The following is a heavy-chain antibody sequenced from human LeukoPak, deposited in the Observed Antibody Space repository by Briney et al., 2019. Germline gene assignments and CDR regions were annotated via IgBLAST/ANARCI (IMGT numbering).Heavy chain of an antibody. D-gene: IGHD2-2*01. Sequence: GGSLRLSCAASGFTFNNYAMSWVRQAPGKGLEWVSAVSVSATTYYADSVMGRFTISRDNSKNTLYLQMNSLRVEDAAVYYCAKDQHSYPHDAFDIWGQGTMVTVSS. CDR3: AKDQHSYPHDAFDI. J-gene: IGHJ3*02. V-gene: IGHV3-23*01. CDR1: GFTFNNYA. CDR2: VSVSATT.